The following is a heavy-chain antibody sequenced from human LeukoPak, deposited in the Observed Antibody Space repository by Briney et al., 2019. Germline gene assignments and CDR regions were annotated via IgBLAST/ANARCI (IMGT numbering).Heavy chain of an antibody. CDR2: MNPNSGNT. Sequence: VASVKVSCKASGYTFTSYDINWVRQATGQGLEWMGWMNPNSGNTGYAQKFQGRVTITRNTSISTAYMELSSLRSEDTAVYYCGILSGVVNPYYYYMDVWGKGTTVTVSS. V-gene: IGHV1-8*03. D-gene: IGHD3-3*01. J-gene: IGHJ6*03. CDR1: GYTFTSYD. CDR3: GILSGVVNPYYYYMDV.